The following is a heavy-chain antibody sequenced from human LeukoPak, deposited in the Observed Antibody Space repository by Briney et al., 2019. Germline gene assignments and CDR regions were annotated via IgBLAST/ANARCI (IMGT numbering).Heavy chain of an antibody. D-gene: IGHD3-22*01. J-gene: IGHJ5*02. V-gene: IGHV4-4*07. CDR2: IYTSGST. Sequence: PSETLSLTCTVSGGSISSYYWSWIRQPAGKGREWIGRIYTSGSTNYNPSLKSRVTISVDKSKNQFSLKLSSVTAADTAVYYCARVRTGIVVSPTFDPWGQGTLVTVSS. CDR3: ARVRTGIVVSPTFDP. CDR1: GGSISSYY.